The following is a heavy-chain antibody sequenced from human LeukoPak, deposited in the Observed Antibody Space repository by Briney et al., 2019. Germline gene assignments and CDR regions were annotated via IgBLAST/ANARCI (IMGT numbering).Heavy chain of an antibody. J-gene: IGHJ4*02. CDR3: AKGTYDSRGHFDY. Sequence: GGSLRLSCAASGFTFSSHAMTWVRQAPGKGLEWVSGISGSGSNTYYADSVKGRFTISRDNSKNTLYLQMNSLRAEDTAAYYCAKGTYDSRGHFDYWGQGTLVSVSS. V-gene: IGHV3-23*01. CDR2: ISGSGSNT. D-gene: IGHD3-22*01. CDR1: GFTFSSHA.